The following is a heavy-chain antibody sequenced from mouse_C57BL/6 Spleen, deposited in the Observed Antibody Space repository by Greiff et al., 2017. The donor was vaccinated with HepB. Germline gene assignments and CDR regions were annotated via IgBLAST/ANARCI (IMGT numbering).Heavy chain of an antibody. J-gene: IGHJ2*01. CDR1: GYTFTSYW. V-gene: IGHV1-69*01. CDR2: IDPSDSYT. D-gene: IGHD1-1*01. Sequence: QVQLQQPGAELVMPGASVKLSCKASGYTFTSYWMHWVKQRPGQGLEWIGEIDPSDSYTNYNQKFKGKSKLTVDKSSSTAYMQLSSLTSEDSAVYYCARSGTTVVGFDYWGQGTTLTVSS. CDR3: ARSGTTVVGFDY.